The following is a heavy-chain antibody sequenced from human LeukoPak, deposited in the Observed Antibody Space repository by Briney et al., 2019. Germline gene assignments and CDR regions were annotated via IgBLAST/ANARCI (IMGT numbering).Heavy chain of an antibody. CDR2: INWNGGST. V-gene: IGHV3-20*04. J-gene: IGHJ4*02. Sequence: GGSLRLSCAASGFTFTTYGMHWVRQAPGKGLEWVSGINWNGGSTGYADSVKGRFTISRDNAKNSLYLQMNSLRAEDTALYYCARVVRGVYFDYWGQGTLVTVSS. CDR1: GFTFTTYG. D-gene: IGHD3-10*01. CDR3: ARVVRGVYFDY.